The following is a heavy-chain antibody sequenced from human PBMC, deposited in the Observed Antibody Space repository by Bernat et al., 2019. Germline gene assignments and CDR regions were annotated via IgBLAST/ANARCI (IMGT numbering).Heavy chain of an antibody. D-gene: IGHD6-13*01. CDR2: IIPILGIA. CDR3: ARDVIAAGRQVDFDY. J-gene: IGHJ4*02. Sequence: QVQLVQSGAEVKKPGSSVKVSCKASGGTFSSYTISWVRQAPGQGLEWMGRIIPILGIANYAQKFQGRVTITADKSTSTAYMELSSLRSEDTAVYYCARDVIAAGRQVDFDYWGQGTLVTVSS. CDR1: GGTFSSYT. V-gene: IGHV1-69*08.